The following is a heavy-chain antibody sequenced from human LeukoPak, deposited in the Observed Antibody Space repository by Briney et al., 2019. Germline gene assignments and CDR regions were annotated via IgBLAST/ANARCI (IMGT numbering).Heavy chain of an antibody. Sequence: GRSLRLSCAASGFTFDDYAMHWVRQAPGKGLEWVSGISWNSGSIGYADSVKGRFTISRDNAKNSLYLQMNSLRAEDTAVYYCARGKIAAAGTPYWFDPWGQGTLVTVSS. CDR3: ARGKIAAAGTPYWFDP. CDR2: ISWNSGSI. V-gene: IGHV3-9*01. D-gene: IGHD6-13*01. J-gene: IGHJ5*02. CDR1: GFTFDDYA.